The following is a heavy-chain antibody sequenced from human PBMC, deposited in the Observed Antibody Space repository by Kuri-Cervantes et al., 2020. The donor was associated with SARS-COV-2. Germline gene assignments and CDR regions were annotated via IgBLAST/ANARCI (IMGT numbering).Heavy chain of an antibody. CDR2: INPSGGST. J-gene: IGHJ6*03. D-gene: IGHD3-3*01. CDR3: ARELGDEGYYDFWSGTKYYYYYMDV. CDR1: GYTFTSYY. Sequence: GGSLRLSCKASGYTFTSYYMHWVRQAPGQGLEWMGIINPSGGSTSYAQKFQGRVTMTRDTSTSTVYMELSSLRSEDTAVYYCARELGDEGYYDFWSGTKYYYYYMDVWGKGTTVTVSS. V-gene: IGHV1-46*01.